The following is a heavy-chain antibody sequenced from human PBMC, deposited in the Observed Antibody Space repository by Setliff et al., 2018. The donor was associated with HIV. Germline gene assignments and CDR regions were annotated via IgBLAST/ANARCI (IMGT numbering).Heavy chain of an antibody. CDR3: ARFQAWQLGRRGGYYYYMDV. D-gene: IGHD1-1*01. J-gene: IGHJ6*03. Sequence: SETLSLTCAVYGGSFSGYYWSWIRQPPGKGLEWIGEINHSGDTNYNPSLESRVTIAMDTSKNQVSLKLNSVTAADTAVYYCARFQAWQLGRRGGYYYYMDVWGKGTTVTVSS. CDR2: INHSGDT. V-gene: IGHV4-34*01. CDR1: GGSFSGYY.